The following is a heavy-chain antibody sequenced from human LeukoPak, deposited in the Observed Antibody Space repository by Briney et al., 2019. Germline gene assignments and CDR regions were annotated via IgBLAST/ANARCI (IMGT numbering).Heavy chain of an antibody. Sequence: GGSLRLSCTASGFPFSVYWISWVRQAPGKGLEWVANIKGDGSAQDYADSVKGRFTISRDNAKNLVYLQMNSLRVDDTAIYYCVGQLLRAVWGKGTTVTVSS. J-gene: IGHJ6*04. V-gene: IGHV3-7*01. CDR1: GFPFSVYW. CDR3: VGQLLRAV. D-gene: IGHD2-2*01. CDR2: IKGDGSAQ.